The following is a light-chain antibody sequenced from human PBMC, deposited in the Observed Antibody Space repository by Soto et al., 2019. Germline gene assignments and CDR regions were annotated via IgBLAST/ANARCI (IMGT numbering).Light chain of an antibody. CDR1: NIGSKS. CDR2: DDT. V-gene: IGLV3-21*02. J-gene: IGLJ2*01. CDR3: QVWDSSSDVVF. Sequence: SYELTQPPSVSVAPGQTARITCEENNIGSKSVHWYQQKAGQAPVLVLYDDTDRPSGIPERFSGSNSGDTATLTILWVEAGDEADYYCQVWDSSSDVVFFGGGTQLTVL.